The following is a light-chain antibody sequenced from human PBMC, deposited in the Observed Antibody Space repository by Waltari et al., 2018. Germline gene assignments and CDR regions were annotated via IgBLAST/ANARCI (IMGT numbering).Light chain of an antibody. CDR3: ALYMGSGIWV. J-gene: IGLJ3*02. CDR1: SGSLSPTSY. CDR2: KAN. V-gene: IGLV8-61*01. Sequence: QTVVTQEPSLSVSPGGTVTLTCALSSGSLSPTSYATWYQQTPGPAPRTLVYKANARSSGVPDRFSGSIRGNTAALTITGAQADDESDYYCALYMGSGIWVFGGGTRLTVL.